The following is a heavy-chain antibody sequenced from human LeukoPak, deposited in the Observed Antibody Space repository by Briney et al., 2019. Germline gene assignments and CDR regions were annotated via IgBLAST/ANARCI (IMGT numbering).Heavy chain of an antibody. D-gene: IGHD2-15*01. CDR1: GFTFDDYA. Sequence: QPGRSLRLSCAASGFTFDDYAMHWVRQAPGKGLEWVSGISWNSGSIGYADSVKGRFTISRDNAKNSLYLQMNSLRAEDTALYYCAKDMGSVVGPDAFDIWGQGTMVTVSS. J-gene: IGHJ3*02. V-gene: IGHV3-9*01. CDR3: AKDMGSVVGPDAFDI. CDR2: ISWNSGSI.